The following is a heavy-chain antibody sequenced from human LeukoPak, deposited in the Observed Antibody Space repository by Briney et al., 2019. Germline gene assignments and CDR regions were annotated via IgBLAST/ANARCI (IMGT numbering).Heavy chain of an antibody. J-gene: IGHJ3*02. CDR2: IYHSGST. CDR1: GFSISSGYY. D-gene: IGHD2-2*01. Sequence: SETLSLTCAVSGFSISSGYYWGWIRPPPGKGLEWIGSIYHSGSTHYSPSLKSRVTISVDTPKNQFSLNLRSVTAADTAVYFCARLPHCTSTSCYLGGHNFDIWGQGTMVTVSS. CDR3: ARLPHCTSTSCYLGGHNFDI. V-gene: IGHV4-38-2*01.